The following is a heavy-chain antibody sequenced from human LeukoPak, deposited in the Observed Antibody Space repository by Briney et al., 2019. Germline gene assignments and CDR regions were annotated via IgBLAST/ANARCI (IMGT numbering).Heavy chain of an antibody. J-gene: IGHJ4*02. CDR2: ISYDGSNK. CDR1: GFTFSSYA. CDR3: AREGGGIVVVISSYFDY. D-gene: IGHD3-22*01. Sequence: GGSLRLSCAASGFTFSSYAMHWVRQAPGKGLEWVAVISYDGSNKYYADSVKGRFTISRDNSKNTLYLQMNSLRAEDTAVYYCAREGGGIVVVISSYFDYWGQGTLVTVSS. V-gene: IGHV3-30-3*01.